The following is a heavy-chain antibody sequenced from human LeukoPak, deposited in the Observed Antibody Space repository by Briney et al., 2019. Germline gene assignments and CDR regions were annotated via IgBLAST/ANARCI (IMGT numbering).Heavy chain of an antibody. Sequence: PGGSLRLSCAASGFTFSNAWMSWVRQAPGKGLEWVGRIKSKTDGGTTDYAAPVKGRFTISRDDSKNTLYLQMNSLKTEDTAVYYCTTKIGWSPPWHFDLWGRGTLVTVSS. CDR1: GFTFSNAW. V-gene: IGHV3-15*01. CDR2: IKSKTDGGTT. J-gene: IGHJ2*01. CDR3: TTKIGWSPPWHFDL. D-gene: IGHD2-8*01.